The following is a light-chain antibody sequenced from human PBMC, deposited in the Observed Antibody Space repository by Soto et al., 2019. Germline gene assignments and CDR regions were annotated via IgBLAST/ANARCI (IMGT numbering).Light chain of an antibody. Sequence: QSVLTQPPSVSGAPGQRVTISCSGTSSSIGAGYEVHWYHQLPGTAPKLLIHRTFQRPSGVPARFSGSKSDTSASLAISGLQSEDEADYYCAAWDDTLDEYVFGTGTKVTVL. CDR3: AAWDDTLDEYV. CDR2: RTF. V-gene: IGLV1-44*01. CDR1: SSSIGAGYE. J-gene: IGLJ1*01.